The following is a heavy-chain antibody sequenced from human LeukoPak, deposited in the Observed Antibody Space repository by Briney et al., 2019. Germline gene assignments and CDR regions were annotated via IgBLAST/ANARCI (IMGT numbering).Heavy chain of an antibody. CDR3: ARAHRLTFNWFDP. V-gene: IGHV4-34*01. D-gene: IGHD2-21*02. J-gene: IGHJ5*02. CDR2: INHSGST. Sequence: SETLSLTCAVYGGSFSGYYWSWICQPPGKGLEWIGEINHSGSTNYNPSLKSRVTMSVDTSKNQFSLKLSSVTAADTAVYYCARAHRLTFNWFDPWGQGTLVTVSS. CDR1: GGSFSGYY.